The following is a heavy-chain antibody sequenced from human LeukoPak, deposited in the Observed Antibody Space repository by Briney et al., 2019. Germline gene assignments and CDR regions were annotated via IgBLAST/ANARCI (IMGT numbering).Heavy chain of an antibody. D-gene: IGHD6-13*01. CDR1: GGTFSSYA. CDR3: AIAAAGTDY. Sequence: ASVKVSCKASGGTFSSYAISWVRQAPAQGLEWMGRIIPIFGIANYAQKFQGRVTITADKSTSTAYMELSSLRSEDTAVYYCAIAAAGTDYWGQGTLVTVSS. V-gene: IGHV1-69*04. J-gene: IGHJ4*02. CDR2: IIPIFGIA.